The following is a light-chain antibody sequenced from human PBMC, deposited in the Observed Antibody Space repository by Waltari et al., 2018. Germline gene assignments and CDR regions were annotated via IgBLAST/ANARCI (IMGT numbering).Light chain of an antibody. V-gene: IGLV2-14*03. CDR3: SSYMDSSTLEL. CDR1: RSDIAGFNF. CDR2: DVS. Sequence: QSALTQPASVSGSPGQSITISCTGTRSDIAGFNFVSWYQQVPGKAPKLMIYDVSNRPSGVSSRFSGSKSGNTASLTISGLQAEDEADYFCSSYMDSSTLELFGGGTSLTVL. J-gene: IGLJ2*01.